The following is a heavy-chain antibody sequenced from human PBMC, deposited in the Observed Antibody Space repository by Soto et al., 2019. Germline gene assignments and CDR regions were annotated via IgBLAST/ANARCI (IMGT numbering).Heavy chain of an antibody. CDR3: ARYRREAVAGYTLDN. D-gene: IGHD6-13*01. Sequence: SETLSLTCTVSGGSVSSGSYYWSWIRQPPGKGLEWIGYIYYSGSTNYNPSLKSRVTISVDTSKNQFSLKLSSVTAADTAAYYCARYRREAVAGYTLDNWGQGILVTVSS. CDR1: GGSVSSGSYY. CDR2: IYYSGST. V-gene: IGHV4-61*01. J-gene: IGHJ4*02.